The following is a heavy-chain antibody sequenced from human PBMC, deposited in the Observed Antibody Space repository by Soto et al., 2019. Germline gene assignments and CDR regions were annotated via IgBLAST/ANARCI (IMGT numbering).Heavy chain of an antibody. CDR2: IYYSGRT. D-gene: IGHD2-2*02. CDR3: ARGYCSSTICYIWDNWFDP. V-gene: IGHV4-59*01. Sequence: QVQLQESGPGLVKPSETLSLTCTVSGCSISSYYWSWIRQPPGKGLEWIGYIYYSGRTNYNPSLKSRVTISVDTSKNQFSLKLSSVTAADTAVYYCARGYCSSTICYIWDNWFDPWGQGTLVTVSS. CDR1: GCSISSYY. J-gene: IGHJ5*02.